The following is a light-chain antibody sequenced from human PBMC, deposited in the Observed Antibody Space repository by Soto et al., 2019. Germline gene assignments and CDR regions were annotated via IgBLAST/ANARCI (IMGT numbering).Light chain of an antibody. Sequence: QAVVTQEPSLTVSPGGTVTLTCGSSTGAVTSDHYPYWFQQKPGQAPRTLIYDISKKHSWTPARFSGSLLGGKAALTLSGAQPEDEAEYYCLLSYSGARVFGGGTQLTVL. V-gene: IGLV7-46*01. CDR2: DIS. CDR3: LLSYSGARV. CDR1: TGAVTSDHY. J-gene: IGLJ3*02.